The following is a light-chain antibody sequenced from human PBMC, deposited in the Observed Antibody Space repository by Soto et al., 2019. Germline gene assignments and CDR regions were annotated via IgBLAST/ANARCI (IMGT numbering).Light chain of an antibody. J-gene: IGKJ4*01. Sequence: DIQLTQSPSFLSASVGDRVTITCRASQGISSYLAWYQQKPGKAPKLLIYAASTLQSGVLSRFSGSGSVTEFTLTISSLQPEDFATYYCQQLNSYPLTFGGGTKVDIK. V-gene: IGKV1-9*01. CDR1: QGISSY. CDR3: QQLNSYPLT. CDR2: AAS.